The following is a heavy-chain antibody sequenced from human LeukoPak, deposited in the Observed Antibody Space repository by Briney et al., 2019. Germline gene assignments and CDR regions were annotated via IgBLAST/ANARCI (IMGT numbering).Heavy chain of an antibody. CDR3: ARTLYSGNTNFHY. CDR2: IKQDGSQQ. J-gene: IGHJ1*01. CDR1: GFTFSSYW. Sequence: GGSLRLSCAASGFTFSSYWMTWVRQAPGKGLEWVGNIKQDGSQQYYMDSVKGRFTISRDNAKNSLYLQMNNLRAEDTAVYYCARTLYSGNTNFHYWGQGTLVTVSS. V-gene: IGHV3-7*01. D-gene: IGHD4-23*01.